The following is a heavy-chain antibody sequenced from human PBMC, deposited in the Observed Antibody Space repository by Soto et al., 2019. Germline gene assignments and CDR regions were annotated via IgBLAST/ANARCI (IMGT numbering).Heavy chain of an antibody. CDR3: ARETGLYSSSWYTYYYYGMDV. D-gene: IGHD6-13*01. CDR2: ISYDGSNK. J-gene: IGHJ6*02. CDR1: GFTFSSYG. V-gene: IGHV3-30*03. Sequence: QVQLVESGGGVVQPGRSLRLSCAASGFTFSSYGMHWVRQAPGKGLEWVAVISYDGSNKYYADSVKGRFTISRDNSKNTLYLQMNSLRAEDTAVYYCARETGLYSSSWYTYYYYGMDVWGQGTTVTVSS.